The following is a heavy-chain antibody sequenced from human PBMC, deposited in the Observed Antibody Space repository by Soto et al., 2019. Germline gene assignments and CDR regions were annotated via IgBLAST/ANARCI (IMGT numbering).Heavy chain of an antibody. CDR2: IIPIFGTA. J-gene: IGHJ5*02. V-gene: IGHV1-69*06. CDR3: ARDLINHSFGVVISWGWFDP. CDR1: GGTFSSYA. D-gene: IGHD3-3*01. Sequence: QVQLVQSGAEVKKPGSSVKVSCTASGGTFSSYAISWVRQAPGQGLEWMGGIIPIFGTANYAQKFQGRVTITADKSTSTAYMELSSLRSEDTAVYYCARDLINHSFGVVISWGWFDPWGQGTLVTVSS.